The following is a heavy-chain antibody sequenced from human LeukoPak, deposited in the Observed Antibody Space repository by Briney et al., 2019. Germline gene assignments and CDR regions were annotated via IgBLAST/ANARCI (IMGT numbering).Heavy chain of an antibody. D-gene: IGHD6-25*01. J-gene: IGHJ4*02. Sequence: PSETLSLTCAVYGGSFSGYYCSWIRQPPGKGLEWIGEINHSGSTNYNPSLKSRVTRSVDTSKNQFSLKLSSVTAADTAVYYCANNAANFVMWGQGTLVPVSS. CDR1: GGSFSGYY. CDR3: ANNAANFVM. CDR2: INHSGST. V-gene: IGHV4-34*01.